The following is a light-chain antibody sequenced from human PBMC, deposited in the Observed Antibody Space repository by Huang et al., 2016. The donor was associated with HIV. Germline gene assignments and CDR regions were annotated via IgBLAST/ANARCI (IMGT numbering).Light chain of an antibody. CDR1: QSVGSN. CDR3: QQYNKWWT. J-gene: IGKJ1*01. CDR2: GAS. V-gene: IGKV3-15*01. Sequence: DIVMTQSPATLSVSPGERATLSCRASQSVGSNLAWYQQNPGQAPRLLMSGASTRATSVPAGFSGSGSGKLFTLTISSLQAGDFAIYYCQQYNKWWTFGQGTKVEIK.